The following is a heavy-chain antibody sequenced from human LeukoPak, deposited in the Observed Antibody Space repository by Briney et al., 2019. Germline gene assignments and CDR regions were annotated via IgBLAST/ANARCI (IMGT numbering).Heavy chain of an antibody. CDR1: GFTFSSYS. V-gene: IGHV3-21*01. Sequence: GGSLRLSCAASGFTFSSYSMNWVRQAPGKGLEWVSSISSSSSYIYYADSVKGRFTISRDNAKNSLYLQMNSLRAEDTAVYYCARDPFKYYYDSSGYFDYWGQGTLVTVSS. CDR2: ISSSSSYI. J-gene: IGHJ4*02. CDR3: ARDPFKYYYDSSGYFDY. D-gene: IGHD3-22*01.